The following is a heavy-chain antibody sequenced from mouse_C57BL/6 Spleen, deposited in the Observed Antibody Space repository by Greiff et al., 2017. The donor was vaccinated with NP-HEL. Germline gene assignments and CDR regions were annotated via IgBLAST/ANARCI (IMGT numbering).Heavy chain of an antibody. V-gene: IGHV3-6*01. CDR3: ARRYYGSSYWYFDV. D-gene: IGHD1-1*01. CDR2: ISYDGSN. Sequence: ESGPGLVKPSQSLSLTCSVTGYSITSGYYWNWIRQFPGNKLEWMGYISYDGSNNYNPSLKNRIPITRDTSKNQFFLKLNSVTTEDTATYYCARRYYGSSYWYFDVWGTGTTVTVSS. J-gene: IGHJ1*03. CDR1: GYSITSGYY.